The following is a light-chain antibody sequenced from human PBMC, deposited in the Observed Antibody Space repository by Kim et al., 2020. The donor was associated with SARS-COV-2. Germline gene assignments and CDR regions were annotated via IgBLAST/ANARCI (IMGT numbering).Light chain of an antibody. CDR1: QSVSSN. Sequence: EIVMTQSPATLSVSPGERATLSCRASQSVSSNLAWYQQKPGQAPRLLIYAASTRATGIPARLSGSGSGTEFTLTISSLQSEDFAVYYCQQYNNWPPWTFGQGTKVDIK. CDR3: QQYNNWPPWT. V-gene: IGKV3-15*01. J-gene: IGKJ1*01. CDR2: AAS.